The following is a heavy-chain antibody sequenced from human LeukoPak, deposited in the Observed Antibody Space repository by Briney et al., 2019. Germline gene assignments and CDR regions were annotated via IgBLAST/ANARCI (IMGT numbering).Heavy chain of an antibody. J-gene: IGHJ4*02. D-gene: IGHD6-13*01. Sequence: SVKVSCKASGYTFTDYFMHWVRQAPGQGLEWMGRIIPILGIANYAQKFQGRVTITADKSTSTAYMELSSLRSEDTAVYYCARVRSSWLPYFDYWGQGTLVTVSS. CDR3: ARVRSSWLPYFDY. V-gene: IGHV1-69*04. CDR2: IIPILGIA. CDR1: GYTFTDYF.